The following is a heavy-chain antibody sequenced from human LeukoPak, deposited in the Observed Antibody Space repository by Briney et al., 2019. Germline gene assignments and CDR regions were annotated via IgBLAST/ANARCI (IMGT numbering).Heavy chain of an antibody. CDR1: GYTFTSYY. CDR2: INPSGGST. D-gene: IGHD3-9*01. Sequence: ASVKVSCKASGYTFTSYYMHWVRQAPGQGLEWMGIINPSGGSTSYAQKSQGRVTMARDTSTSTVYMELSSLRSEDTAVYYCAIPPESLRYFDWLYYWGQGTLVTVSS. V-gene: IGHV1-46*01. J-gene: IGHJ4*02. CDR3: AIPPESLRYFDWLYY.